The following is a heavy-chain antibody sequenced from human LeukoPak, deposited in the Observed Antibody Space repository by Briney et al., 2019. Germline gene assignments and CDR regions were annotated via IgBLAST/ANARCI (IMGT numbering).Heavy chain of an antibody. CDR3: AKSRSDIAVAGIDYEFDY. J-gene: IGHJ4*02. CDR1: GFTVSSNY. V-gene: IGHV3-66*02. Sequence: GGSLRLSCAASGFTVSSNYMSWVRRAPGKGLEWVSVIYSGGSTYYADSVKGRFAISRDNSKNTLYLQMNSLRAEDTAVYYCAKSRSDIAVAGIDYEFDYWGQGTLVTVSS. CDR2: IYSGGST. D-gene: IGHD6-19*01.